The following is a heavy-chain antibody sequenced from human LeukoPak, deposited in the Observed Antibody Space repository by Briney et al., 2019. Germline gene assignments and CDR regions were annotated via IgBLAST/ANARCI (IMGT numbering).Heavy chain of an antibody. CDR2: ISSNGSTI. CDR3: ARETGENAFDI. Sequence: PGGSLRLSCAASGFTFSSYEMNWVRQAPGKGLEWVSYISSNGSTIYYADSVKGRFTISRDNAKNSLYLQMNSLRAEDTAVYYCARETGENAFDIWGQGTMVTVSS. V-gene: IGHV3-48*03. CDR1: GFTFSSYE. J-gene: IGHJ3*02. D-gene: IGHD7-27*01.